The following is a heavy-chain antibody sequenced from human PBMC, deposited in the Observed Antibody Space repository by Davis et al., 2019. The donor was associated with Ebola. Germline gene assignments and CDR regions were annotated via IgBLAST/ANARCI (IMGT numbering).Heavy chain of an antibody. CDR3: TTPGGQDSGYDVFEI. CDR2: ISAYNGNT. V-gene: IGHV1-18*01. D-gene: IGHD5-12*01. CDR1: GYTFKNYA. Sequence: ASVKVSCKASGYTFKNYAISWVRQAPGQGLEWMGWISAYNGNTNYAQILQGRVTMTTDTSMGTAYMELSSLRSEDTALYYCTTPGGQDSGYDVFEIWGQGTMVTVSS. J-gene: IGHJ3*02.